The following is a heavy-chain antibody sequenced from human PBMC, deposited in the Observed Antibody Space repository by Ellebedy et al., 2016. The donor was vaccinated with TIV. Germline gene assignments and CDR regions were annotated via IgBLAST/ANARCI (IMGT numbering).Heavy chain of an antibody. V-gene: IGHV3-23*01. Sequence: PGGSLRLSCAASGFTVSLYAMSWVRQAPGKGLEWVSSINGKGYTTYHADSVRGRFTIYRDNSKKTLYLQMNSLKTDDTAVYYCAKLKGFMITLGDPYDSWGQGTLVAVSS. CDR1: GFTVSLYA. CDR3: AKLKGFMITLGDPYDS. CDR2: INGKGYTT. J-gene: IGHJ4*02. D-gene: IGHD3-16*01.